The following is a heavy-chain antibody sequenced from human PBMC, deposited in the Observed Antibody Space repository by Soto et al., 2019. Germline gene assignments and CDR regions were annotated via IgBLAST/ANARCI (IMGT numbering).Heavy chain of an antibody. CDR3: ARRNGRRDAFDI. Sequence: SETLSLTCKVSGGSISGTSSYWGWIRQPPGKGLEWIASIYYNGNAHYNPSLKSRVTISVDTSKNQFSLKLSSVTAADTAVYYCARRNGRRDAFDIWGQGTMVTVSS. V-gene: IGHV4-39*07. CDR2: IYYNGNA. J-gene: IGHJ3*02. CDR1: GGSISGTSSY. D-gene: IGHD2-15*01.